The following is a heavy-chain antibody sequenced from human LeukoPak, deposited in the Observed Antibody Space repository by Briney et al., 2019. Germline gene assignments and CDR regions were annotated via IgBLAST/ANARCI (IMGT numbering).Heavy chain of an antibody. Sequence: VASVKVSCQASGYTFTSYAMNWVRQAPGQGLEWMGWINTNTGNPTYAQGFTGRFVFSLDTSVSTAYLQISSLKAEDTAVYYCARDLSGWYGEVYYYYMDVWGKGTTVTVSS. CDR2: INTNTGNP. CDR1: GYTFTSYA. CDR3: ARDLSGWYGEVYYYYMDV. V-gene: IGHV7-4-1*02. J-gene: IGHJ6*03. D-gene: IGHD6-19*01.